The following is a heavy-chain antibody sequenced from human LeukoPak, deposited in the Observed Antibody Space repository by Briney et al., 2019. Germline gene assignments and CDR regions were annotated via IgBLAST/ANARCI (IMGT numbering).Heavy chain of an antibody. V-gene: IGHV4-30-4*08. Sequence: SQTLSLTCTVSGGSISSGDYYWSWVRQPPGKGLEWLGYIYYSGSTYYNPSLKSRVTISVDTSKNQFSLKLSSVTAADTAVYYCARQLRFLEWLSETNWFDPWGQGTLVTVSS. J-gene: IGHJ5*02. CDR2: IYYSGST. CDR1: GGSISSGDYY. D-gene: IGHD3-3*01. CDR3: ARQLRFLEWLSETNWFDP.